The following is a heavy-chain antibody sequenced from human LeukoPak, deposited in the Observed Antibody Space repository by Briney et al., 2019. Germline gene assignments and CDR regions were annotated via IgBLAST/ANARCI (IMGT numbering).Heavy chain of an antibody. CDR1: GYNFINYW. J-gene: IGHJ4*02. CDR2: IDPSDSYT. CDR3: ARGLRENNYFDY. V-gene: IGHV5-10-1*01. D-gene: IGHD2/OR15-2a*01. Sequence: GESLRISCKGSGYNFINYWISWVRQMPGKGLEWMGRIDPSDSYTNYSPSFLGHVTISADKSITTVYLQWNSRKASDTAMYYFARGLRENNYFDYWGQGTLVTVSS.